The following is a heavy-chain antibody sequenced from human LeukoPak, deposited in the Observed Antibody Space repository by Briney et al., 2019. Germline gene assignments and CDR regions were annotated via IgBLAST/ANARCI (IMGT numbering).Heavy chain of an antibody. J-gene: IGHJ3*02. V-gene: IGHV3-21*01. CDR1: GFTFSSYS. CDR2: ISSSSSYI. D-gene: IGHD3-10*01. Sequence: GGSLRLSCAASGFTFSSYSMNWVRQAPGKGLEWVSSISSSSSYIYYADSVKGRFTISRDNAKNSLYLQMNSLRAEDTAVYYCARYPPTYYYGSGRGAFDIWGQGTMVTVSS. CDR3: ARYPPTYYYGSGRGAFDI.